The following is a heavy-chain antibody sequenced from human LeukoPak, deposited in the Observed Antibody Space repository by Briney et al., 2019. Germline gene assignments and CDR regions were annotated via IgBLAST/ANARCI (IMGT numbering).Heavy chain of an antibody. CDR3: TTSSYSSGLHYYYYYYMDV. D-gene: IGHD6-19*01. Sequence: GGPLRLTCAASGFTFSNALMNWVRQAPGKGLEWVGRIKSTTDGGTTDYAAPVKGRFTISREDSESTLFLQMNSVKIEDTAVYYCTTSSYSSGLHYYYYYYMDVWGKGTTVTVSS. CDR2: IKSTTDGGTT. CDR1: GFTFSNAL. V-gene: IGHV3-15*01. J-gene: IGHJ6*03.